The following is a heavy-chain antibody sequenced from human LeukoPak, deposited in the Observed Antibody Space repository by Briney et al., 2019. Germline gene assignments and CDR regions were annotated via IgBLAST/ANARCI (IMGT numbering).Heavy chain of an antibody. CDR3: TTEVLEGATDGTFDI. Sequence: GGSLRLSCAASRFTFSNHAMSWVRQAPGKGLQWVSAISGGGVAIYYADSVKGRFTISRDNSKNTLYLQMNSLRAEDTAVYYCTTEVLEGATDGTFDIWGQGTMVTVSS. D-gene: IGHD1-26*01. V-gene: IGHV3-23*01. J-gene: IGHJ3*02. CDR2: ISGGGVAI. CDR1: RFTFSNHA.